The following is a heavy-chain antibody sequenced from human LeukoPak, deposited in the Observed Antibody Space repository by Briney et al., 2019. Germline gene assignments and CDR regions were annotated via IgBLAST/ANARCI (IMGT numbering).Heavy chain of an antibody. CDR1: GFTFSSYA. CDR3: AKYGSGSHFDY. Sequence: GESLRLSCAASGFTFSSYAMSWVRQAPGKGLEWVSAISGSGGSTYYADSVKGRFTISRDNSKNTLYLQMDSLRAEDTAVYYCAKYGSGSHFDYWGQGTLVTVSS. CDR2: ISGSGGST. V-gene: IGHV3-23*01. J-gene: IGHJ4*02. D-gene: IGHD3-10*01.